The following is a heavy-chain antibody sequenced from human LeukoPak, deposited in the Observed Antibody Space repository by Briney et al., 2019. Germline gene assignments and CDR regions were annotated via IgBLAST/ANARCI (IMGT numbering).Heavy chain of an antibody. CDR2: ISGSGGTT. CDR3: ARERGSSGGNTNGYFDY. V-gene: IGHV3-23*01. Sequence: PGGSLRLSCAASGFTFSNYAMSWVRQAPGKGLEWVSVISGSGGTTYSADSVKGRFTISRDNSKNTLYLQMNSLRAEDTAAYYCARERGSSGGNTNGYFDYWGQGALVTASS. D-gene: IGHD4-23*01. J-gene: IGHJ4*02. CDR1: GFTFSNYA.